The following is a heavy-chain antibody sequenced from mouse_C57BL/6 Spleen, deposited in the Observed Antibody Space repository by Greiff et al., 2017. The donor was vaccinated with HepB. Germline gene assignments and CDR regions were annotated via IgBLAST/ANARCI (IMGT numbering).Heavy chain of an antibody. Sequence: QVQLKQPGTELVKPGASVKLSCKASGYTFTSYWMHWVKQRPGQGLEWIGNINPSNGGTNYNEKFKSKATLTVDKSSSTAYMQLSSLTSEDSAVYYCARATVVEDYFDYWGQGTTLTVSS. D-gene: IGHD1-1*01. CDR2: INPSNGGT. CDR1: GYTFTSYW. CDR3: ARATVVEDYFDY. V-gene: IGHV1-53*01. J-gene: IGHJ2*01.